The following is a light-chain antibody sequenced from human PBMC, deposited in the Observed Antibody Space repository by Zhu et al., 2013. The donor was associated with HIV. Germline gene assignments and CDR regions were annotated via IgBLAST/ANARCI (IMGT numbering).Light chain of an antibody. CDR3: QQANSFPFT. J-gene: IGKJ4*01. CDR2: AAS. V-gene: IGKV1-39*01. CDR1: QSISSY. Sequence: DIQMTQSPSSLSASVGDRVTITCRASQSISSYLNWYQQKPGKAPKLLIYAASSLQSGVPSRFSGSGSGTDFTLTISSLQPEDFATYYCQQANSFPFTFGGGTKVRSN.